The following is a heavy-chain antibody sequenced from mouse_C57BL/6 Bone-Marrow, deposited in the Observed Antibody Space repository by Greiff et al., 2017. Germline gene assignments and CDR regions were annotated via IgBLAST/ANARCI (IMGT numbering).Heavy chain of an antibody. CDR1: GYTFTSYG. Sequence: QVQLQQSGAELARPGASVKLSCKASGYTFTSYGISWVKQRTGQGLEWIGEIYPRSGNNYYNEKFKGKATLTADKSSSTAYMELRILTSEDAAVYFCKCGSSCRYYSMDCWGPGTSVTVSS. V-gene: IGHV1-81*01. D-gene: IGHD1-1*01. J-gene: IGHJ4*01. CDR2: IYPRSGNN. CDR3: KCGSSCRYYSMDC.